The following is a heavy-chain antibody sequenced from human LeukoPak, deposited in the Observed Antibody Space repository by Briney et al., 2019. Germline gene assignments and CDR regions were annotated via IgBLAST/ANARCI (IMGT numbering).Heavy chain of an antibody. J-gene: IGHJ4*02. Sequence: ASVKVSCKAFGYTFTSNYMHWVRQAPGQGPEWMGVISPSGGSTTYAQKFQGRVTLTRDMSTSTDYLELSSLRSEDTAVYYCAREVRLWGQGTLVTVSS. D-gene: IGHD3-10*01. CDR1: GYTFTSNY. CDR3: AREVRL. V-gene: IGHV1-46*01. CDR2: ISPSGGST.